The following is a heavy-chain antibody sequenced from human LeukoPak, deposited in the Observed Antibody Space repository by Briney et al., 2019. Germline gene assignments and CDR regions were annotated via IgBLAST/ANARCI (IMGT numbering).Heavy chain of an antibody. Sequence: PGGSLRLSCAASGFTFSDFWMSWVRQAPGKGLEWVANINQDGREKYYVDSVKGRFTISRENAKNSLFLQLNSLRAEDTAVYYCARGTRQAVGGLFDSWGQGALVTVSS. CDR2: INQDGREK. CDR3: ARGTRQAVGGLFDS. D-gene: IGHD1/OR15-1a*01. CDR1: GFTFSDFW. J-gene: IGHJ4*02. V-gene: IGHV3-7*05.